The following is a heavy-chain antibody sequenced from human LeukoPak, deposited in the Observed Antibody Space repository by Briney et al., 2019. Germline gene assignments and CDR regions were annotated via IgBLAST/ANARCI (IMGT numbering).Heavy chain of an antibody. J-gene: IGHJ4*02. CDR1: GFTFDDYA. D-gene: IGHD2-15*01. CDR2: ICWNSGSI. CDR3: AKVELGPGYFGGGNYFDY. Sequence: GRSLRLSRAASGFTFDDYAMHWVRQAPGKGLEWVSGICWNSGSIGYADSVKGRFTISRDNAKNSLYLQMNSLRTEDTALYYCAKVELGPGYFGGGNYFDYWGQGTLVTVSS. V-gene: IGHV3-9*01.